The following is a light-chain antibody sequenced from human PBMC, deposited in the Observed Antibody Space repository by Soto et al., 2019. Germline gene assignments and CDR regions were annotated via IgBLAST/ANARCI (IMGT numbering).Light chain of an antibody. Sequence: EIVMTQSPATLSVSPGERATLSCRASQSVNSNLAWYQQKPGQAPRLLIYAASTRATDIPAGFSGSRSGTEFTLTISSLQSEDFAVYYCQQYNNWPLTFGGGTKVEIK. V-gene: IGKV3-15*01. CDR2: AAS. J-gene: IGKJ4*01. CDR3: QQYNNWPLT. CDR1: QSVNSN.